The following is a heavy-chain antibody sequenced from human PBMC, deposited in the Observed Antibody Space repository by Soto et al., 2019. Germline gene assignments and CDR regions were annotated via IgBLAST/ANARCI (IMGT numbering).Heavy chain of an antibody. V-gene: IGHV3-9*01. J-gene: IGHJ1*01. CDR3: AKDVDRLGELWGYFQS. Sequence: GGSLRLSCTVSGFMFEDFAMHWVRQAPGQGLEWVSGINWNGVNKGYAESVLGRFTISRDNAKKSLYLDMNYLRPEDTALYFCAKDVDRLGELWGYFQSWGQGTMVTV. CDR1: GFMFEDFA. D-gene: IGHD3-16*01. CDR2: INWNGVNK.